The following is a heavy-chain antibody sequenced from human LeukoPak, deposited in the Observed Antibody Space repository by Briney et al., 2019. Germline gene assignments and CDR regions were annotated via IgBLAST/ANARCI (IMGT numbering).Heavy chain of an antibody. D-gene: IGHD2-15*01. CDR3: ARGGIVAATRGDY. CDR1: GYTFTGYY. J-gene: IGHJ4*02. Sequence: ASVKVSCKASGYTFTGYYMHWVRQAPGQGLEWMGWINPNSGGTNYAQKFQGRVTMTRDTSISTAYMELSRLRSDDTAVYYCARGGIVAATRGDYWSQGTLVTVSS. CDR2: INPNSGGT. V-gene: IGHV1-2*02.